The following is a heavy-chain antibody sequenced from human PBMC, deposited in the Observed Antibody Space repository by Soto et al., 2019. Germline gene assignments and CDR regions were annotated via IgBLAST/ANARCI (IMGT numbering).Heavy chain of an antibody. CDR2: IYYSGST. D-gene: IGHD3-3*01. V-gene: IGHV4-59*01. CDR3: AREVRFLEWLPTSYYYYMDV. CDR1: GGSIISYY. J-gene: IGHJ6*03. Sequence: PSETLSLTCTVSGGSIISYYWIWIRQPPGKGLEWIGYIYYSGSTNYNPSLKSRVTISVDTSKNQFSLKLSSVTAADTAVYYCAREVRFLEWLPTSYYYYMDVWGKGTTVTVSS.